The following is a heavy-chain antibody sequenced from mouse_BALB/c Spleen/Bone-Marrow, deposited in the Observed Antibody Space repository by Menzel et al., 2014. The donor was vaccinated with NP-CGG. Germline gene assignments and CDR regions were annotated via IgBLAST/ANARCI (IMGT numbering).Heavy chain of an antibody. V-gene: IGHV10-1*01. J-gene: IGHJ4*01. Sequence: EVQGVESGGGLVQPKGSLKLSCAASGFTFDIYAMNWVRQAPRKGLEWVARISSKSTNYKTCYADSVKDRFTISSDDSQSMLYLQMNSLKTEDTAIYYCVRQDYDYPMDYWGQGTSVTVSS. CDR3: VRQDYDYPMDY. CDR2: ISSKSTNYKT. D-gene: IGHD2-4*01. CDR1: GFTFDIYA.